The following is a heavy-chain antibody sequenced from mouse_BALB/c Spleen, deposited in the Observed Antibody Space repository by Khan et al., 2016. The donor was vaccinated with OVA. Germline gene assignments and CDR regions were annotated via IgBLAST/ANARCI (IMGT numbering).Heavy chain of an antibody. CDR3: GGSLVGYDRMDY. V-gene: IGHV5-9-3*01. CDR1: GFTFSSFA. D-gene: IGHD2-2*01. J-gene: IGHJ4*01. Sequence: EVELVESGGGVVKPGGSLKLSCSASGFTFSSFAMSWVRQTPEKRLEWVTTISSGGHYTFYPDSLKGRFTISRDNARNTLYLQMSSLRSEDMAMXYCGGSLVGYDRMDYWGQGTSVTVSS. CDR2: ISSGGHYT.